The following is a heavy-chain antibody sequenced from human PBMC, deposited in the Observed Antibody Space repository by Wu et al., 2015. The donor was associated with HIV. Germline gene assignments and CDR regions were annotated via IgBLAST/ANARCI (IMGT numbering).Heavy chain of an antibody. CDR3: ARDRELAVAANXDAFDI. CDR1: GYTFTSYY. V-gene: IGHV1-46*01. J-gene: IGHJ3*02. CDR2: INPSGGST. D-gene: IGHD6-19*01. Sequence: QVQLVQSGAEVKKPGASVKVSCKASGYTFTSYYMHWVRQAPGQGLEWMGIINPSGGSTSYAQKFQGRVTMTRDTSTSTVYMELSSLRSEDTAVYYCARDRELAVAANXDAFDIVGPRDNGHRLF.